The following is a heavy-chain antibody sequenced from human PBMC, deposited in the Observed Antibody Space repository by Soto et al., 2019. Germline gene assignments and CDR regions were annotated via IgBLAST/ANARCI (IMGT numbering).Heavy chain of an antibody. V-gene: IGHV4-31*03. CDR3: ARDWVSSSWSGMDV. Sequence: PSETLSLTCTVSGGSISSGGYYWSWIRQHPGKGLEWIGYIYNSGSTYYNTSLKSRVTISVDTSKNQFSLKLSSVTAADTSVYYCARDWVSSSWSGMDVWGQGTTVTVSS. J-gene: IGHJ6*02. CDR1: GGSISSGGYY. D-gene: IGHD6-13*01. CDR2: IYNSGST.